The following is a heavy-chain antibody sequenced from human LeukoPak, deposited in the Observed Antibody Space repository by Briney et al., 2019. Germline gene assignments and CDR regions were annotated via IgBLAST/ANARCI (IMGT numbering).Heavy chain of an antibody. CDR1: GESFSGYY. Sequence: SVTLSLTCAVYGESFSGYYWSWIRQPPGKGLEWIGEVNHSGSTNYNPSLKSRVTISVDTSKNQFSLKLSSVTAADTGVYYCARAEITAAGVPFDYWGQGTLVTVSS. J-gene: IGHJ4*02. V-gene: IGHV4-34*01. CDR2: VNHSGST. D-gene: IGHD6-13*01. CDR3: ARAEITAAGVPFDY.